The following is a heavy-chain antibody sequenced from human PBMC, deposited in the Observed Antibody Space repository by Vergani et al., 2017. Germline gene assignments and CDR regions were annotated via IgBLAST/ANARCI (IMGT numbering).Heavy chain of an antibody. J-gene: IGHJ2*01. D-gene: IGHD6-13*01. CDR3: VKDIAASGNYWYFDL. Sequence: EVRLLESGGGLVQPGGSLRLSCAASGFTFSNSLMTWVRQAPGKGLEWVACIKQDGSQKYYADSVEGRFTISRDNAKNSLYLQMNSLRAEDTALYYCVKDIAASGNYWYFDLWGRGTLVTVSS. CDR2: IKQDGSQK. V-gene: IGHV3-7*03. CDR1: GFTFSNSL.